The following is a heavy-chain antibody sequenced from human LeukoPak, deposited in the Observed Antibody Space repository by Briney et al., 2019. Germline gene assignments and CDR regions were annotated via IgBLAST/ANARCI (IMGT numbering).Heavy chain of an antibody. Sequence: SETLSLTCTVSGGSISSYYWSWIRQPPGKGLDWIGYICYSGSTNYNPSLKSRVTISVDTSKNQFSLKLSSVTAADTAVYYCARDGGYCSGGSCLNEYFQHWGQGTLVTVSS. D-gene: IGHD2-15*01. CDR2: ICYSGST. CDR1: GGSISSYY. J-gene: IGHJ1*01. V-gene: IGHV4-59*12. CDR3: ARDGGYCSGGSCLNEYFQH.